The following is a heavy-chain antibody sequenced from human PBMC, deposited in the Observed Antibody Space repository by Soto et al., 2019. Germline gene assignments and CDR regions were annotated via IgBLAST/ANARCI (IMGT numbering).Heavy chain of an antibody. J-gene: IGHJ6*02. Sequence: SETLSLTCGVYGGSFSDYYWSWIRQPPGKGLEWIGEINHSGSTNYNPSLKSRVTISVDTSKNQFSLKLNSVTAADTAVYYCAPGSPNSDIWGGHGMGDWGQGTTVTVSS. D-gene: IGHD3-3*01. CDR2: INHSGST. V-gene: IGHV4-34*01. CDR3: APGSPNSDIWGGHGMGD. CDR1: GGSFSDYY.